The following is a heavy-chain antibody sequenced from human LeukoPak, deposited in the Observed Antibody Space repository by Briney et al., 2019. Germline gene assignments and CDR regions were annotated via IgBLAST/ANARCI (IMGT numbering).Heavy chain of an antibody. CDR1: GFTFDDYG. CDR3: ARAKPKNMVRGLIMRRESRYYFDY. V-gene: IGHV3-20*04. J-gene: IGHJ4*02. CDR2: INWNGGST. Sequence: GGSLRLSCAASGFTFDDYGMSWVRQAPGKGLEWVSGINWNGGSTGYADSVKGRFTISRDNAKSTLFIQMNSLRAEDTAVYYCARAKPKNMVRGLIMRRESRYYFDYWGQGTLVTVSS. D-gene: IGHD3-10*01.